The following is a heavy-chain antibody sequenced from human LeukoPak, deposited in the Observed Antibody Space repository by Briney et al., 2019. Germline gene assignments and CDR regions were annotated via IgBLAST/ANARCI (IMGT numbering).Heavy chain of an antibody. CDR2: INHSGST. CDR3: ARGIQLWLRGAFDI. Sequence: SETLSLTCAVYGGSFSGYYWSWIRQPPGKGLEWIGEINHSGSTNYNPSLKSRVTISVDTSKNQFSLKLSSVTAADTAVYYCARGIQLWLRGAFDIWGQGTMVTVSS. J-gene: IGHJ3*02. CDR1: GGSFSGYY. D-gene: IGHD5-18*01. V-gene: IGHV4-34*01.